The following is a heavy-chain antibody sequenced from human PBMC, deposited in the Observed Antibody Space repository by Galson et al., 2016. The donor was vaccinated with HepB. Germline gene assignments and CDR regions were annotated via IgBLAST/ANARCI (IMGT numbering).Heavy chain of an antibody. J-gene: IGHJ4*02. CDR1: GFTFSRLW. D-gene: IGHD4-23*01. V-gene: IGHV3-7*03. Sequence: SLRLSCAASGFTFSRLWMTWVRQAPGKGLEWVAHINQDGSEKYYVDSVKGRFAISRDNSKNSVYLQMNSLRAVDTAVYYCVRPFPRWRDYFDYWGQGTLVTVS. CDR2: INQDGSEK. CDR3: VRPFPRWRDYFDY.